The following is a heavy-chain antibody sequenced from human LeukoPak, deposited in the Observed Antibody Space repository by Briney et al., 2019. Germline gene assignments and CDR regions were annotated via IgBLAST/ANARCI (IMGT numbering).Heavy chain of an antibody. CDR2: ISYDGSNK. V-gene: IGHV3-30*18. D-gene: IGHD1-26*01. CDR1: GFTSSSYG. J-gene: IGHJ4*02. CDR3: AKGKVGAGLELDY. Sequence: QSGGSLRLSCAASGFTSSSYGMHWVRQAPGKGLEWVAVISYDGSNKYYADSVKGRFTISRDNSKNTLYLQMNNLRAEDTAVYYCAKGKVGAGLELDYWGQGTLVTVSS.